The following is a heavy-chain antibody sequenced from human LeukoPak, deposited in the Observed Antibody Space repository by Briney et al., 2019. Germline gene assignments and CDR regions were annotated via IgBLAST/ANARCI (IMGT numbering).Heavy chain of an antibody. CDR2: INHSGIT. CDR1: GGSFSDYY. J-gene: IGHJ4*02. Sequence: SETLSLTCAVYGGSFSDYYWSWIRQPPGKGLEWIGEINHSGITSYNPSLKSRVTIPVDTSKNQFSLKLNSVTAADTAVYYCAREAAVAGTVNYWGQGTLVTVSS. D-gene: IGHD6-19*01. V-gene: IGHV4-34*01. CDR3: AREAAVAGTVNY.